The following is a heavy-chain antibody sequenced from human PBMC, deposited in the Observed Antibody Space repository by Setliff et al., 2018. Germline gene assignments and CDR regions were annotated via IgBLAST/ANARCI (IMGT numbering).Heavy chain of an antibody. D-gene: IGHD7-27*01. CDR2: ISYGGRTSS. Sequence: NPSETLSLTCAVSGGSISTDPYFWTWIRQHPVKGLEWIGYISYGGRTSSKYDPSFKSRLTISVDTSKNQFSLKLTSVTAADTAVYYCARVGSWGSVDCWGQGTLVTVSS. CDR1: GGSISTDPYF. J-gene: IGHJ4*02. V-gene: IGHV4-31*11. CDR3: ARVGSWGSVDC.